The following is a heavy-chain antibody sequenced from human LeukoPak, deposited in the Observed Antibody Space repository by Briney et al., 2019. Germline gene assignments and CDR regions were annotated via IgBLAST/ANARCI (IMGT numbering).Heavy chain of an antibody. V-gene: IGHV1-2*02. CDR3: ARVGLLWFGSPDY. J-gene: IGHJ4*02. CDR1: GYTFTGYY. Sequence: ASVKVSCKASGYTFTGYYMHWVRQAPGQGLEWMGWINPNSGGTNYAQKFQGRVTMTRDTSISTAYMELSRLRSDDTAVYYCARVGLLWFGSPDYWGQGTLVTVSS. D-gene: IGHD3-10*01. CDR2: INPNSGGT.